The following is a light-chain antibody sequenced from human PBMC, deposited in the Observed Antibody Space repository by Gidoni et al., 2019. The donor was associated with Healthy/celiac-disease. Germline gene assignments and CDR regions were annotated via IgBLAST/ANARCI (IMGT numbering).Light chain of an antibody. V-gene: IGKV3-20*01. CDR2: GAS. CDR3: QQYGSSPFT. J-gene: IGKJ3*01. CDR1: QSVSSSY. Sequence: EIVLTQSPGTLSLSPGERATLSCRASQSVSSSYLAWYQQKPGQAPRLLIYGASSRATGIPDRFSGSGSVTDFTLTISRLEPEDFAVYYGQQYGSSPFTFGPGTKVDIK.